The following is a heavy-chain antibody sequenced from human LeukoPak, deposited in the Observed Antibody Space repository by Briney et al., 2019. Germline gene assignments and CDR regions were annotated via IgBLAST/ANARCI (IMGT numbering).Heavy chain of an antibody. CDR3: ARVPLIFGVVIIDNWFDP. J-gene: IGHJ5*02. CDR1: GYTFTSYD. V-gene: IGHV1-8*01. CDR2: MNPNSGNT. D-gene: IGHD3-3*02. Sequence: GASVKVSCKASGYTFTSYDINWVRQATGQGLEWMGWMNPNSGNTGYAQKFQGRVTMTRNTSISTAYTELSSLRSEDTAVYYCARVPLIFGVVIIDNWFDPWGQGTLVTVSS.